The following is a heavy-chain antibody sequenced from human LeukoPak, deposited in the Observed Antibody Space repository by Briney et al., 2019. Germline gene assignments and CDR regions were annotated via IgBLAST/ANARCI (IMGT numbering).Heavy chain of an antibody. CDR2: IKQDGSEK. CDR1: GFTFSSYW. D-gene: IGHD3-22*01. CDR3: ARDPPSSGYYFDY. V-gene: IGHV3-7*01. Sequence: GGSLRLSCAASGFTFSSYWMSWVRQAPGKGLEWVANIKQDGSEKYYVDSVKGRFTIPRDNAKNSLYLQMNSLRAEDTAVYYCARDPPSSGYYFDYWGQGTLVTVSS. J-gene: IGHJ4*02.